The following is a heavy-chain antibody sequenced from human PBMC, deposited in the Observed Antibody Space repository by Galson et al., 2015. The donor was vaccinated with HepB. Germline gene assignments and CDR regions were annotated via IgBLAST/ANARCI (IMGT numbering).Heavy chain of an antibody. D-gene: IGHD2-2*01. Sequence: SVKVSCKASGYTFSNYDITWVRQATGQGLEWMGWMNPYSGNTGYAQVFRGIFTMTGDASISTAYLELSSLTSDDTAIYFCARAGRNQLLSDSWGQGTLVTASS. CDR2: MNPYSGNT. V-gene: IGHV1-8*01. J-gene: IGHJ5*01. CDR3: ARAGRNQLLSDS. CDR1: GYTFSNYD.